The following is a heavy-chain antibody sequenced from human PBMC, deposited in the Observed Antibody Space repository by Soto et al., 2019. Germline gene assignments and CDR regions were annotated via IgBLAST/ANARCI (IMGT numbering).Heavy chain of an antibody. CDR2: INPNSGGT. D-gene: IGHD6-13*01. CDR1: GYTFTGYY. J-gene: IGHJ4*02. V-gene: IGHV1-2*02. CDR3: ARGGWNIAAAGTGGEDY. Sequence: QVQLVQSGAEVKKPGASVKVSCKASGYTFTGYYMHWVRQAPGQGLEWMGWINPNSGGTNYAQKFQGRVTMTRDTSISTAYMGLSRLRSDDTAVYYCARGGWNIAAAGTGGEDYWGQGTLVTVSS.